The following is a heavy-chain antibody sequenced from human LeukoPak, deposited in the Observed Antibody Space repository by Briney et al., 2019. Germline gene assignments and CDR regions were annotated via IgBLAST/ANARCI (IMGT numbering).Heavy chain of an antibody. CDR2: MNPNSGDT. Sequence: GASVKVSCKASGYTFTSYDIHWVRQATGQGLEWMGWMNPNSGDTGYAQKFQGRVTMTRNTSISTAYMELSSLRSEDTAVYYCARGPYGDSIFDYWGQGTLVTVSS. D-gene: IGHD4-17*01. J-gene: IGHJ4*02. CDR3: ARGPYGDSIFDY. V-gene: IGHV1-8*02. CDR1: GYTFTSYD.